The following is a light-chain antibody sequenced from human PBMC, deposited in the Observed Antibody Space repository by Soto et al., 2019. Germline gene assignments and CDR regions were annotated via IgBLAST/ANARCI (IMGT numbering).Light chain of an antibody. CDR1: TSDVGGYNY. Sequence: QSALTQPASVSGSPGQSITISCTGTTSDVGGYNYVSWYQQHPGKVPKLLIHEVSNRPSGVSNRFSGSKSGNTASLTISGLQAEDEADYYCLSKTSSISDVFGTGTKVTV. CDR2: EVS. J-gene: IGLJ1*01. V-gene: IGLV2-14*01. CDR3: LSKTSSISDV.